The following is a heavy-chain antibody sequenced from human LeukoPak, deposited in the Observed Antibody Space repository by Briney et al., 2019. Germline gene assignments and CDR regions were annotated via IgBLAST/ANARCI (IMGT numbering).Heavy chain of an antibody. J-gene: IGHJ6*03. CDR1: GGSISSYY. D-gene: IGHD3-10*01. Sequence: PSQTLSLTPTVSGGSISSYYWSWIRQPAGKGLEWIGRIYTSGSTNYNPSLKSRVTISVDKSKNQFSLKLSSVTAADTAVYYCARSGVLRPVYYYYMDVWGKGTTVTVSS. V-gene: IGHV4-4*07. CDR2: IYTSGST. CDR3: ARSGVLRPVYYYYMDV.